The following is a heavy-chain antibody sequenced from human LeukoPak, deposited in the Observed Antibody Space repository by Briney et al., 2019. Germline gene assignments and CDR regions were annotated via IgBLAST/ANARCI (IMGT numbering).Heavy chain of an antibody. D-gene: IGHD3-10*01. J-gene: IGHJ6*02. CDR1: GFTVSSNY. Sequence: PGGSLRLSCAASGFTVSSNYMSWVRQAPGKGLEWVSYISSSGSTIYYADSVKGRFTISRDNAKNSLYLQMNSLRAEDTAVYYCAREPPHPRARGYYYYYGMDVWGQGTTVTVSS. V-gene: IGHV3-11*01. CDR3: AREPPHPRARGYYYYYGMDV. CDR2: ISSSGSTI.